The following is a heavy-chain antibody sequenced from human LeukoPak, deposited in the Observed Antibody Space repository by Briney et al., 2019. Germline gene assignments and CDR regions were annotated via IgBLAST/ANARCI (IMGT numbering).Heavy chain of an antibody. CDR3: ARGPRILAAGSYYFDY. Sequence: GGSLRLSCAASGFSFKDYYFSWIRQAPGKGLEWVSFVNVNGGAMYYADFVKGRFTISRDNAKSSLYLEMNSLRVEDTAVYYCARGPRILAAGSYYFDYWGQGSLVTVSS. D-gene: IGHD6-13*01. CDR2: VNVNGGAM. J-gene: IGHJ4*02. V-gene: IGHV3-11*01. CDR1: GFSFKDYY.